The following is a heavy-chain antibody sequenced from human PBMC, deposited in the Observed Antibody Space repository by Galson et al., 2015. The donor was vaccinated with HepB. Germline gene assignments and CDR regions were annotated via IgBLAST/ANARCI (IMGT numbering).Heavy chain of an antibody. CDR2: INPSGGST. CDR3: ARDMGYCSSTSCSVRDYYYGMDV. J-gene: IGHJ6*02. V-gene: IGHV1-46*01. D-gene: IGHD2-2*01. Sequence: SVKVSCKASGYTFTSYYMHWVRQAPGQGLEWMGIINPSGGSTSYAQKFQGRVTMTRDTSTSTVYMELSSLRSEDTAVYYCARDMGYCSSTSCSVRDYYYGMDVWGQGTTVTVSS. CDR1: GYTFTSYY.